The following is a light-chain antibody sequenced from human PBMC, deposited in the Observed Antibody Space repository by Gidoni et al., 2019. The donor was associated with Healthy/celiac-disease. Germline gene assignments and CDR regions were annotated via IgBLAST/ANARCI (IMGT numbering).Light chain of an antibody. J-gene: IGKJ1*01. V-gene: IGKV3-20*01. Sequence: EIVLPQSPRTLALSPGDRATLSCMASQSISSSYLAWYQQKPGQAPRLLIYGASSRATGIPDRFSGSGSGTDFTLTISRLEPEDVAVYYCQQYGSSPSTFGQGTKVEIK. CDR2: GAS. CDR1: QSISSSY. CDR3: QQYGSSPST.